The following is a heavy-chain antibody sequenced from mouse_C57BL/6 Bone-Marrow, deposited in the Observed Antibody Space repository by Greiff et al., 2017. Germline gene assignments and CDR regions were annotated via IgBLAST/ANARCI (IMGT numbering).Heavy chain of an antibody. CDR3: PREGDYGSSPFAY. V-gene: IGHV3-6*01. CDR2: ISYDGSN. J-gene: IGHJ3*01. D-gene: IGHD1-1*01. CDR1: GYSITSGYY. Sequence: DVQLQESGPGLVKPSQSLSLTCSVTGYSITSGYYWNWIRQFPGNKLEWMGYISYDGSNNYNPSLKNRISITRDTSKNQFFLKLNSVTTEDTATYYCPREGDYGSSPFAYWGQGTLVTVSA.